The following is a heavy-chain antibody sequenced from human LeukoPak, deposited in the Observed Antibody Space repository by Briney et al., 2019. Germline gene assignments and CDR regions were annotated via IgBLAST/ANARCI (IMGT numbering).Heavy chain of an antibody. CDR1: GYSISSGYY. D-gene: IGHD6-13*01. CDR2: IYHSGST. V-gene: IGHV4-38-2*02. J-gene: IGHJ4*02. CDR3: ARTGIAAAGTNYFDY. Sequence: SETLSLTCTVSGYSISSGYYWGWIRQPPGKGLEWIGSIYHSGSTYYNPSLKSRVTISVDTSKNQFSLKLSSVTAADTAVYYCARTGIAAAGTNYFDYWGQGTLVTVSS.